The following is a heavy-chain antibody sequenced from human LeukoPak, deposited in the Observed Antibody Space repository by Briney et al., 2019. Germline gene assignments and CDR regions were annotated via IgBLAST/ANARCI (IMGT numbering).Heavy chain of an antibody. D-gene: IGHD1-1*01. J-gene: IGHJ4*02. CDR1: GFTFDEHA. CDR2: ISGDGANE. V-gene: IGHV3-43*02. CDR3: AKRSGAPNNFDY. Sequence: PGGSLRPSCATSGFTFDEHAMHWVRQVPGRGLEWVSLISGDGANEYYADSVKGRFTISRDNSRNSLFLQMNSLRTEDTALYFCAKRSGAPNNFDYWGQGVLVTVSS.